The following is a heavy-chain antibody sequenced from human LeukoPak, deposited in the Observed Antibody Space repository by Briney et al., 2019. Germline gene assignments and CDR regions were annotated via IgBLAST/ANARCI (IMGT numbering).Heavy chain of an antibody. CDR3: ARSAAAGTVDYYYYYYMDV. CDR2: IYTSGST. Sequence: SETLSLTCTVSGGSISSGSYYWSWIRQPAGKGLEWIGRIYTSGSTNYNPSLKSRVTISVDTSKNQFSLKLSSVTAADTAVYYCARSAAAGTVDYYYYYYMDVWGKGTTVAVSS. V-gene: IGHV4-61*02. CDR1: GGSISSGSYY. D-gene: IGHD6-13*01. J-gene: IGHJ6*03.